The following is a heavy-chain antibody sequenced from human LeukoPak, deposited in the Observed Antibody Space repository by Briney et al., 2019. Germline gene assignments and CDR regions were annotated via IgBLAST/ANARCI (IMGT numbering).Heavy chain of an antibody. J-gene: IGHJ4*02. D-gene: IGHD5-24*01. CDR3: ARVFKDGHNYVKFFFDY. Sequence: GGSLRLSCAASGFTFSSYWMSWVRQAPGKGLEWVANIKQDGSEKYYVDSVKGRFTISRDNAKNSLYLQMNSLRAEDTAVYYCARVFKDGHNYVKFFFDYWGQGTLVTVSS. V-gene: IGHV3-7*01. CDR2: IKQDGSEK. CDR1: GFTFSSYW.